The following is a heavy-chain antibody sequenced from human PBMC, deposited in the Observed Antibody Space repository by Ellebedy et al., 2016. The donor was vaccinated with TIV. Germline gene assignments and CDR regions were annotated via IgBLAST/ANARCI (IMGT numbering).Heavy chain of an antibody. CDR3: ARLHCSGGSCYNDY. CDR1: GFSFSSYW. CDR2: IKQDGSER. J-gene: IGHJ4*02. V-gene: IGHV3-7*01. D-gene: IGHD2-15*01. Sequence: GESLKISXAASGFSFSSYWMSWVRQAPGKGLEWVATIKQDGSERYYVDSVKGRFTISRDNAKNSLYLHMNSLRAEDTAVYYCARLHCSGGSCYNDYWGQGTLVSVSS.